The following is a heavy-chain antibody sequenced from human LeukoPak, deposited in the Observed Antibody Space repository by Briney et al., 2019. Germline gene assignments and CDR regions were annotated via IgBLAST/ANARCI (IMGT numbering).Heavy chain of an antibody. CDR3: ARGARSSGWYIDAFDI. V-gene: IGHV3-13*01. CDR1: GFTFSSYD. CDR2: IGTAGDT. D-gene: IGHD6-19*01. Sequence: PGGSLRLSCAASGFTFSSYDMYWVRQATGKGLEWVSAIGTAGDTYYPGSVKGRFTISRENAKNSLYLQMNSLRAGDTAVYYCARGARSSGWYIDAFDIWGQGTMVTVSS. J-gene: IGHJ3*02.